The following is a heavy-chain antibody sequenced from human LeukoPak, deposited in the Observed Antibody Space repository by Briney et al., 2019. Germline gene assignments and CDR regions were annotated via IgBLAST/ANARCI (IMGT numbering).Heavy chain of an antibody. Sequence: GGSLRLSCAASGFIFTSYGMHWVRQAPGKGLEWVALVWYDGSEEFYADSVTGRFTISRDNSKNMLYLQMNTLRAEDTAMYYCTRDPLDYPGPFDAFDIWGQGTMVTVSS. J-gene: IGHJ3*02. V-gene: IGHV3-33*01. CDR2: VWYDGSEE. D-gene: IGHD4-11*01. CDR3: TRDPLDYPGPFDAFDI. CDR1: GFIFTSYG.